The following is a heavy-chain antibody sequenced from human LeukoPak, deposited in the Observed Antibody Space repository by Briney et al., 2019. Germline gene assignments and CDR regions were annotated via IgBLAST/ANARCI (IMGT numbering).Heavy chain of an antibody. CDR2: IYHTGST. CDR3: ARMPRDCSSSSCPLRY. D-gene: IGHD2-21*01. CDR1: GGSISRYY. J-gene: IGHJ4*02. Sequence: SETLSLTCTVSGGSISRYYWNWIRQSPGKGLEWIGYIYHTGSTSYSPSLKSRVIISVDTSKNQFSLNLTSVTAADTAVYYCARMPRDCSSSSCPLRYWGQGTLVTVSA. V-gene: IGHV4-4*09.